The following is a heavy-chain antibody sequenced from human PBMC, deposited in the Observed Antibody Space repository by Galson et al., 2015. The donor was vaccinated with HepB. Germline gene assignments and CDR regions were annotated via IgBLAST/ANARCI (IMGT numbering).Heavy chain of an antibody. J-gene: IGHJ4*02. V-gene: IGHV1-2*06. CDR3: VRGKYYYDSSGYFAY. CDR1: GYTFNGYY. Sequence: SVKVSCKASGYTFNGYYMHWVRQAPGQGLEWMGRINPNSGDTNYAQKFQGRVSMTRDSSISTAYMELTRLRSDDTAVYYCVRGKYYYDSSGYFAYWGQGTLDTISS. CDR2: INPNSGDT. D-gene: IGHD3-22*01.